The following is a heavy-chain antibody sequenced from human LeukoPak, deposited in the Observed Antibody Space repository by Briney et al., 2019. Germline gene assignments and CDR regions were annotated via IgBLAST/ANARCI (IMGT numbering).Heavy chain of an antibody. CDR2: TRNKANSYTT. J-gene: IGHJ3*02. CDR1: GFTFSDHY. V-gene: IGHV3-72*01. D-gene: IGHD7-27*01. Sequence: GGSLRLSCAASGFTFSDHYMDWVRQAPGKGLEWVGRTRNKANSYTTEYAASVKGRFTISRDDSKNSLYLQMNSLKTEDTAVYYCARDGDLDSTTGAFDIWGQGTTVTVSS. CDR3: ARDGDLDSTTGAFDI.